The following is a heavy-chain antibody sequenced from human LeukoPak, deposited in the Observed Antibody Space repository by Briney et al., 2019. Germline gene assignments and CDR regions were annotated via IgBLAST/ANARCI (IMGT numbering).Heavy chain of an antibody. D-gene: IGHD1-1*01. V-gene: IGHV1-69*05. CDR2: IIPIFGTA. J-gene: IGHJ5*02. Sequence: ASVKVSCKASGGTFSSYAISWVRQAPGQGLEWMGGIIPIFGTANYAQKFQGRVTITTDESTSTAYMELSSLRSEDTAVYYCAREGAALRYKGFDPWGQGTLVTVSS. CDR1: GGTFSSYA. CDR3: AREGAALRYKGFDP.